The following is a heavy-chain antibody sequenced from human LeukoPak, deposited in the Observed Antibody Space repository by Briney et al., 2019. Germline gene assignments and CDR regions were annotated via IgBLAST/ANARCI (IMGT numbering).Heavy chain of an antibody. CDR2: ISWNSGSI. J-gene: IGHJ4*02. CDR1: GFTFDDYA. D-gene: IGHD3-10*01. CDR3: ARDILVRGVIIRGGY. V-gene: IGHV3-9*01. Sequence: GGSLRLPCAASGFTFDDYAMHWVRQAPGKGLEWVSGISWNSGSIDYADSVKGRFTISRDNAKNSLYLQMNSLRAEDTALYYCARDILVRGVIIRGGYWGQRTLVTVSS.